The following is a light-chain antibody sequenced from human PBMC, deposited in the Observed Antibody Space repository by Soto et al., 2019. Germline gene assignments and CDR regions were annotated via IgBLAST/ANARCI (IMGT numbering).Light chain of an antibody. CDR3: QQYNTWPALT. J-gene: IGKJ4*01. CDR1: QSVSSN. V-gene: IGKV3-15*01. Sequence: EIVMTQSPATLSVSPGERATLSCRASQSVSSNLAWYQQKPGQAPTLLIYGASTRANGIPARFSGSRSGTESTLTISSLQSEDFAVYYCQQYNTWPALTFGGGTKVEIK. CDR2: GAS.